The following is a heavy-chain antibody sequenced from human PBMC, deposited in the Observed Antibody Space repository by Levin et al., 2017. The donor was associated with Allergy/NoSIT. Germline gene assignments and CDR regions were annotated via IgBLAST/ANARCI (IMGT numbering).Heavy chain of an antibody. CDR1: GFTLSDFY. J-gene: IGHJ5*02. V-gene: IGHV3-11*01. Sequence: GESLKISCAASGFTLSDFYMSWIRQAPGKGLEFISYISSSGSFKYYTESVKGRFTISRDNAKNSLYLLMNSLRVEDTAAYYCAVRRYSYGGNDWFDPWGQGTLVTVSS. CDR3: AVRRYSYGGNDWFDP. D-gene: IGHD5-12*01. CDR2: ISSSGSFK.